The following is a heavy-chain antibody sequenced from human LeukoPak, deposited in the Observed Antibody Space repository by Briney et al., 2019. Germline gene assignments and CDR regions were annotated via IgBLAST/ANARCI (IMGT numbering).Heavy chain of an antibody. CDR1: GFTFSSYA. Sequence: GGSLRLSCAASGFTFSSYAMSWVRQAPGKGLEWVSVISGSGGSTYYADSVKGRFTISRDNSKNTLYLQMNSLRAEDTAVYYCAKGRGYDSSGYWDYWGQGTLVTVSS. J-gene: IGHJ4*02. D-gene: IGHD3-22*01. CDR2: ISGSGGST. CDR3: AKGRGYDSSGYWDY. V-gene: IGHV3-23*01.